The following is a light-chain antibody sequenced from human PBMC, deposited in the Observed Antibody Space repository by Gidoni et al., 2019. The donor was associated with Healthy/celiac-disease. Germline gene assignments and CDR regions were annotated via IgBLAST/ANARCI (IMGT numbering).Light chain of an antibody. CDR3: QSYDRSNRWV. J-gene: IGLJ3*02. CDR2: EDN. CDR1: SGSIASNY. Sequence: NFMLTQPHSVSESPGKTVTISCTRSSGSIASNYVQWYQQRPGRAPTTVIYEDNERPSGVPDRFSGSIDSPSNSASLTISGLKTEDEADYYCQSYDRSNRWVFGGGTKLTVL. V-gene: IGLV6-57*04.